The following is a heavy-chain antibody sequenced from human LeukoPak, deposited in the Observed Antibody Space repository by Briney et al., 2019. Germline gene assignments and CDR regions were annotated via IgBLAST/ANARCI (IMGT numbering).Heavy chain of an antibody. J-gene: IGHJ4*02. V-gene: IGHV3-23*01. D-gene: IGHD6-13*01. CDR2: ISSSGNT. CDR1: GFTFSRSA. CDR3: VKGRISEDGLAL. Sequence: GGSLRLSCAASGFTFSRSAMTWVRQTPGKGLDWVSSISSSGNTYYADSVKGRFTISRDNSKNMLYLQMNSLRAEDTAVYYCVKGRISEDGLALWGQGTLVPVSS.